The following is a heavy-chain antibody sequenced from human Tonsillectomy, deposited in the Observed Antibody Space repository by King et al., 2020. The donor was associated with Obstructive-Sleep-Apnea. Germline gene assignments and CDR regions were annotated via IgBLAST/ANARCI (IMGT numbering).Heavy chain of an antibody. CDR1: GFTFYSYW. D-gene: IGHD3/OR15-3a*01. CDR2: IDSDGSST. V-gene: IGHV3-74*01. CDR3: ARSTVFGLLIYYGMDV. Sequence: VQLVESGGGLVQPGGSLRLSCAASGFTFYSYWMHWVRQAPGKGLVWVSRIDSDGSSTSYADSLKGRFTISRDNAKNTLYLQMNSLRAEDTAVYYCARSTVFGLLIYYGMDVWGQGTTVTVSS. J-gene: IGHJ6*02.